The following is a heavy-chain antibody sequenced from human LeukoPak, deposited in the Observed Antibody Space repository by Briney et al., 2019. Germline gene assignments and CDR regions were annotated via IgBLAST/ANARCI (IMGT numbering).Heavy chain of an antibody. CDR1: GGSISSSSYY. J-gene: IGHJ4*02. CDR2: IYYSGST. D-gene: IGHD3-9*01. CDR3: AREKGQKGIWNYDILTGYPDY. Sequence: PSETLSLTCTVSGGSISSSSYYWGWIRQPPGKGLEWIGSIYYSGSTYYNPSLKSRVTISVDTSKNQFSLKLSSVTAADTAVYYCAREKGQKGIWNYDILTGYPDYWGQGTLVTVSS. V-gene: IGHV4-39*07.